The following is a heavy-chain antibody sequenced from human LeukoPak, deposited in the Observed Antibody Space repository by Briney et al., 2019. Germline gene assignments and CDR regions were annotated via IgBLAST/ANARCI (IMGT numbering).Heavy chain of an antibody. V-gene: IGHV3-7*01. CDR2: IKRDGSEK. J-gene: IGHJ4*02. CDR3: ARRMVSYGTPLDY. D-gene: IGHD5-18*01. CDR1: GFTFSSYW. Sequence: GGSLRLPCAASGFTFSSYWMSWVRQAPGKGLEWVANIKRDGSEKYYVDSVKGRFTISRDNAKNSLYLQMNSLRAEDTAVYYCARRMVSYGTPLDYWGQGTLVTVSS.